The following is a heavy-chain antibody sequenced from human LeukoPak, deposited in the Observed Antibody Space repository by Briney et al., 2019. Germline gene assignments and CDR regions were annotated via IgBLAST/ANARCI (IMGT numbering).Heavy chain of an antibody. CDR1: GYTFTGYY. D-gene: IGHD2-15*01. CDR2: INPNSGGT. CDR3: ARDRGVVVAATDFDY. V-gene: IGHV1-2*02. J-gene: IGHJ4*02. Sequence: ASVKVSCKASGYTFTGYYMHWVRQAPGQGLEWMGWINPNSGGTNYAQKFQGRVTMTRDTSISTAYMELSRLRSDDTAVYYCARDRGVVVAATDFDYWGQGTLVTVSS.